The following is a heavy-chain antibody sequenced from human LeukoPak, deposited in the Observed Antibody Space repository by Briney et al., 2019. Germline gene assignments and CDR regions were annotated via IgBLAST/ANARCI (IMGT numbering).Heavy chain of an antibody. J-gene: IGHJ3*02. CDR3: ARDPLYSSGWYKVGAFDI. Sequence: GGSLRLSCAASGFTFSSYAVHWVRQAPGKGLEWVAVISYDGSNKYYADSVKGRFTISRDNSKNTLYLQMNSLRAEDTAVYYCARDPLYSSGWYKVGAFDIWGQGTMVTVSS. V-gene: IGHV3-30-3*01. CDR1: GFTFSSYA. CDR2: ISYDGSNK. D-gene: IGHD6-19*01.